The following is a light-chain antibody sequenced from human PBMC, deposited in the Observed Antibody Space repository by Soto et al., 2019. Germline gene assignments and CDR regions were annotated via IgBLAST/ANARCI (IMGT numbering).Light chain of an antibody. Sequence: EIVLTQSPATLSLSPGGRASLSCSASQSVSSYLAWYQQKPGQALRLLIYDASNRATGIPARFSGSGSGTDFTLTISRLESEDFAVYYCQQYSGSPLTFGGGTKV. CDR2: DAS. CDR3: QQYSGSPLT. J-gene: IGKJ4*01. V-gene: IGKV3-11*01. CDR1: QSVSSY.